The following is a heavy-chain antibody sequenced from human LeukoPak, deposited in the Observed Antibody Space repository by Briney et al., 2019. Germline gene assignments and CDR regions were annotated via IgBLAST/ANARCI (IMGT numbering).Heavy chain of an antibody. CDR1: GFTVSSSY. Sequence: PGGSLRLSCAASGFTVSSSYMSWARQAPGKGLEWVSVIYSGGSTYYADSVKGRFTISRHNSKNTLYLQMNSLRAEDTAVYYCATQSPGYCSSTSCHQNYYYYYGMDVWGQGTTVTVSS. V-gene: IGHV3-53*04. J-gene: IGHJ6*02. D-gene: IGHD2-2*01. CDR3: ATQSPGYCSSTSCHQNYYYYYGMDV. CDR2: IYSGGST.